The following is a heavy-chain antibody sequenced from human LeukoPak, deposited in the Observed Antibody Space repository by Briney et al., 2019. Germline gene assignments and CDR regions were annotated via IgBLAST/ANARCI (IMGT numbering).Heavy chain of an antibody. D-gene: IGHD2-15*01. Sequence: KSSGTLSLTCAVSGGSISSSNWWSWVRPPPGKGLEWIGEIYHSGSTNYNPSLKSRVTISVDKSKNQFSLKLSSVTAADTAVYYCARDGNCSGGSCYVHYWGQGTLVTVSS. CDR3: ARDGNCSGGSCYVHY. J-gene: IGHJ4*02. CDR2: IYHSGST. CDR1: GGSISSSNW. V-gene: IGHV4-4*02.